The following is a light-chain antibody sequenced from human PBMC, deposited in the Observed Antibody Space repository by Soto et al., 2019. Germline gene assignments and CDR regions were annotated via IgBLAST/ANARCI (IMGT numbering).Light chain of an antibody. CDR1: NSDVGTYNF. CDR3: CSYAGSTNFYV. CDR2: EGI. Sequence: QSVLTHPASVSWSPGQPITIACTGTNSDVGTYNFVSWYQQHPGKAPKLMIYEGIKRPSGISNRFSGSKSGNTASLTISGLQAEDEADYYCCSYAGSTNFYVFGTGTKVTVL. V-gene: IGLV2-23*01. J-gene: IGLJ1*01.